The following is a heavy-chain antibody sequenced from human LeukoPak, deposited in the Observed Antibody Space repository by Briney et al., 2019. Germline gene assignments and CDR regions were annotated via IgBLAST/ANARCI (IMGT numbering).Heavy chain of an antibody. CDR2: INHSGST. D-gene: IGHD6-19*01. J-gene: IGHJ4*02. CDR1: GGSISSYY. CDR3: ARIAVAGNGDY. V-gene: IGHV4-34*01. Sequence: SETLSLTCTVSGGSISSYYWSWIRQPPGKGLEWIGEINHSGSTNYNPSLKSRVTISVDTSKNQFSLKLSSVTAADTAVYYCARIAVAGNGDYWGQGTLVTVSS.